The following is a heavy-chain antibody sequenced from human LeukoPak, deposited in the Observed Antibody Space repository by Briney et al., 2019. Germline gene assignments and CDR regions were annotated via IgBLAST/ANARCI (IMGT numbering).Heavy chain of an antibody. J-gene: IGHJ3*02. V-gene: IGHV1-58*02. CDR2: IVVGTGKK. Sequence: SVKVSCKASGFTFSGCAMQWLRQARGQRLEWIEWIVVGTGKKDYEQRFQESVIITTDMTTSTAYMELSSLRSEYSDVYSCAAGVGYTYGLSIGATALISDIWGQGTKVTVSA. D-gene: IGHD5-18*01. CDR1: GFTFSGCA. CDR3: AAGVGYTYGLSIGATALISDI.